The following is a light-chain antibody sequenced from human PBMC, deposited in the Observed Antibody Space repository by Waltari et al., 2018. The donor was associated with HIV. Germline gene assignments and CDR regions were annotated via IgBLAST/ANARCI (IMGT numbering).Light chain of an antibody. CDR3: QQYNNWPLT. CDR1: QSVSSN. V-gene: IGKV3-15*01. CDR2: GAS. Sequence: EIVMTQSAATLSVSPGESATLSCRASQSVSSNLAWYQQKPGQASRLLIYGASTRATGIPARFSGSGSGTEFTLTISSLQSEDFAVYYCQQYNNWPLTFGGGTKVEIK. J-gene: IGKJ4*01.